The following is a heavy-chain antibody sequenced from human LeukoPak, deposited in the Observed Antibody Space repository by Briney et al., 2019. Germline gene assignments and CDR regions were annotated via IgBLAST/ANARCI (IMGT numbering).Heavy chain of an antibody. V-gene: IGHV1-69*05. CDR1: VGTFSSYA. CDR2: IIPIFGTA. J-gene: IGHJ4*02. Sequence: SVKLSCKASVGTFSSYAISWVRQAPGQGREWMGGIIPIFGTANYAQKFQGRVTITTAESTSTPYMELSSLRSEDTAVYSCARAGTTIFGVVPRATHWGQGTLVTVPS. CDR3: ARAGTTIFGVVPRATH. D-gene: IGHD3-3*01.